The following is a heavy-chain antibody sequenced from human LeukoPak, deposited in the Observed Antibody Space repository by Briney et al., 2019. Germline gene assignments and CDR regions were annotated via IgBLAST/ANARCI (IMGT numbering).Heavy chain of an antibody. V-gene: IGHV4-59*01. Sequence: SETLSLTCTVSGGSISSYYWSWIRQPPGKGLEWIGYIYYSGSTNYNPSLKSRVTISVDTSKNQFSLKLSSVTAADTAVYYCARGGSWLDYWGQGTLVTVSS. CDR3: ARGGSWLDY. CDR1: GGSISSYY. CDR2: IYYSGST. J-gene: IGHJ4*02. D-gene: IGHD6-13*01.